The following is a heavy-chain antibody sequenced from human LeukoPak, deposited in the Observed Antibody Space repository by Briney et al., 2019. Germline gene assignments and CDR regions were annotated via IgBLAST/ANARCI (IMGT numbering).Heavy chain of an antibody. CDR1: GGSISSGGYY. Sequence: SETLSLTCTVSGGSISSGGYYWSWIRQHPGKGLEWIGYIYYSGSTYYNPSLKSRVTISVDTSKNQFSLKLSSVTAADTAVYYCAREREIHSGYDYAYYYYYGMDVWGQGTTVTVSS. CDR3: AREREIHSGYDYAYYYYYGMDV. D-gene: IGHD5-12*01. V-gene: IGHV4-31*03. J-gene: IGHJ6*02. CDR2: IYYSGST.